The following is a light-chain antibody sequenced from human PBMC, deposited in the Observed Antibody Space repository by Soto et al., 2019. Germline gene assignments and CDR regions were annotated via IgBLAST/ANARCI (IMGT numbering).Light chain of an antibody. J-gene: IGKJ1*01. CDR3: HHYGSSPWT. V-gene: IGKV3-20*01. Sequence: IGLTQSPGTLPLSPGERATLASRASQSVGGKFLAWYQQKPGQAPRLLLYRASWRATGIPDRFSGSGSGTNFTLTVRSLEPQEFALSSCHHYGSSPWTFGQRTEVEV. CDR1: QSVGGKF. CDR2: RAS.